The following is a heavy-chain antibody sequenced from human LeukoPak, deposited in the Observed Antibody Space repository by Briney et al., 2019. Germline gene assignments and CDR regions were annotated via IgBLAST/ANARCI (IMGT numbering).Heavy chain of an antibody. Sequence: GGSLRLSCAASGFIFSNYAMYWVRQAPGKGLEWVAVISNDGSDKYYADSVRGRFTISRDNSKNTLYLQMNSLRAEDTAVYYCAREFGYYGSGSYRPFDYWGQGTLVTVSS. CDR2: ISNDGSDK. CDR1: GFIFSNYA. CDR3: AREFGYYGSGSYRPFDY. V-gene: IGHV3-30*04. J-gene: IGHJ4*02. D-gene: IGHD3-10*01.